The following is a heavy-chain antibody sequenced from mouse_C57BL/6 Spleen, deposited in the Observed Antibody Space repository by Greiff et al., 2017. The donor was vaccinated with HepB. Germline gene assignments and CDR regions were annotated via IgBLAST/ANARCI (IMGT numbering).Heavy chain of an antibody. Sequence: QVQLQQSGAELVKPGASVKLSCKASGYTFTSYWIHWVKQRPGRGLEWIGRIDPNSGGTKYNEKFKSKATLTVDKPSSTAYMQISSLTSEDSAVYYCARSGITTVADYWGEGTTLTVSS. CDR2: IDPNSGGT. CDR3: ARSGITTVADY. V-gene: IGHV1-72*01. CDR1: GYTFTSYW. J-gene: IGHJ2*01. D-gene: IGHD1-1*01.